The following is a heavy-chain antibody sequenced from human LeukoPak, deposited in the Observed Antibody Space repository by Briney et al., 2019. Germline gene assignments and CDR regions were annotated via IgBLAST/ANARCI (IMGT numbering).Heavy chain of an antibody. CDR1: VYSFTSYG. CDR3: ARGITMVRGVDYFDY. Sequence: ASVKVSCKASVYSFTSYGISWVRQAPGQGLEWMGWISAYNGNTNYAQKLQGRVTMTTDTSTSTAYMELRSLRSDDTAVYYCARGITMVRGVDYFDYWGQGTLVTVSS. V-gene: IGHV1-18*01. D-gene: IGHD3-10*01. J-gene: IGHJ4*02. CDR2: ISAYNGNT.